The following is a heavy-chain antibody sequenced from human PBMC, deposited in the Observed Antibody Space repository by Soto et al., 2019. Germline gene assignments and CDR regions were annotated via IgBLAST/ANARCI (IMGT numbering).Heavy chain of an antibody. CDR2: ISVSGGST. D-gene: IGHD3-3*01. Sequence: GGSLRLSCAASVFTFSSYSMSLVRQAPGKGLECVSAISVSGGSTYYADSVKGRFTISRDNSKNTLYLQMNSLRAEDTAVYYCAKDPQRFLEWFFEYWGQGTMVTFSS. J-gene: IGHJ4*02. V-gene: IGHV3-23*01. CDR1: VFTFSSYS. CDR3: AKDPQRFLEWFFEY.